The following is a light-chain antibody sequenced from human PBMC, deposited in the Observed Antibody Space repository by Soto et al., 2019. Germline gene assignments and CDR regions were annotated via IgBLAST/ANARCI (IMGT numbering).Light chain of an antibody. J-gene: IGKJ1*01. CDR1: QSLVYSDGNTY. CDR2: KVS. V-gene: IGKV2-30*01. Sequence: DVVMTQSPLSLPVTLGQPASISCRSSQSLVYSDGNTYLNWFQQRPGQSPRRLIYKVSNRDSRVPDRCSGRGSGTDFTLKISRVEAEDVGVYYCMQGTHWPRTFGQGTKVEIK. CDR3: MQGTHWPRT.